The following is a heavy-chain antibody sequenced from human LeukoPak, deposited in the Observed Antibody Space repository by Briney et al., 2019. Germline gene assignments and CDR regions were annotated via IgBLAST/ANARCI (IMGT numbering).Heavy chain of an antibody. D-gene: IGHD1-1*01. V-gene: IGHV5-51*01. CDR1: GYSFISYW. CDR3: ARVLATTGTHYFGP. Sequence: GESLRISCKGSGYSFISYWIGWVRQMPGKGLEWMGIIYPGDSDTTYSPSFQGQVTISADKSISTAYLQWSSLKASDTAMYYCARVLATTGTHYFGPWGQGTLVTVSS. CDR2: IYPGDSDT. J-gene: IGHJ5*02.